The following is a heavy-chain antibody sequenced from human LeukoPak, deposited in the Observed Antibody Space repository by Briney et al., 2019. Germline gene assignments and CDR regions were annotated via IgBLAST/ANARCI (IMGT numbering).Heavy chain of an antibody. CDR1: GYTFTSYY. J-gene: IGHJ5*02. CDR2: INPSGGST. CDR3: ARIGRGYSYGMFDP. D-gene: IGHD5-18*01. Sequence: ASVKVSCKASGYTFTSYYMHWVRQALGQGLEWMGIINPSGGSTSYAQKFQGSVTMTRDTATTTVYMELRSLRSEETAVYYCARIGRGYSYGMFDPWGQGTLVTVSS. V-gene: IGHV1-46*01.